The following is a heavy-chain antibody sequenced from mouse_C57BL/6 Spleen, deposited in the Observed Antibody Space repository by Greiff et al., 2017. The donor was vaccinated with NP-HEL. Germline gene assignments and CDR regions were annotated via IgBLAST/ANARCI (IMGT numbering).Heavy chain of an antibody. D-gene: IGHD1-1*01. V-gene: IGHV14-2*01. CDR3: ARVGSITTVVASNYYAMDC. J-gene: IGHJ4*01. CDR2: IDPEDGET. CDR1: GFNIKDYY. Sequence: VQLQQSGAELVKPGASVKLSCTASGFNIKDYYMHWVKQRTEQGLEWIGRIDPEDGETKYAPKFQGQATITADTSSNTAYLQLSSLTSEDTAVYYCARVGSITTVVASNYYAMDCWGQGTSVTVSS.